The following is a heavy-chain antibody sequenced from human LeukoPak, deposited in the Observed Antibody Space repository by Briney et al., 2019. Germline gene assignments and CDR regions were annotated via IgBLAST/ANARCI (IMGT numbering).Heavy chain of an antibody. D-gene: IGHD1-26*01. Sequence: PGGSLRLSCAASGLTFSSYAMSWVRQAPGKGLEWVSAISGSGGSTYYADSVKGRFTISRDNSKNTLYLQMNSLRAEDTAVYYCAKDGGIVGATLDYWGQGTLVTVSS. V-gene: IGHV3-23*01. J-gene: IGHJ4*02. CDR3: AKDGGIVGATLDY. CDR1: GLTFSSYA. CDR2: ISGSGGST.